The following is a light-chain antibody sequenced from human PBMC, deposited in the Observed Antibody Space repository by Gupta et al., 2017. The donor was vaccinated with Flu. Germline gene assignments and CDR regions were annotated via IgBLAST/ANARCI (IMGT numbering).Light chain of an antibody. V-gene: IGKV3-11*01. CDR3: HQRSTWKR. Sequence: EAVLTQSPDTLSLSPGERATLSCRASQSINNYIAWYQQRPGQAPRLLIYDASNRAAGTPTRFSGSGSGTDFTLTSSSRETEDSAIYYWHQRSTWKRFGQGTKVEIK. CDR2: DAS. CDR1: QSINNY. J-gene: IGKJ1*01.